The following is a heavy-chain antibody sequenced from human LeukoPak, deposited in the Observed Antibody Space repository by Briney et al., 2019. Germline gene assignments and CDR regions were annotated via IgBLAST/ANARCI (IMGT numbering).Heavy chain of an antibody. D-gene: IGHD4-11*01. Sequence: PSETLSLTCTVSGGSISSYYWSWIRQPPGKGLEWVGYIYSSGSTSYNPSIRSRVNISVDTSKNQFSLKLSSVAAADTAVYYCARGSYLDYSNPRAPHYFDYWGQGTLVTVSS. CDR3: ARGSYLDYSNPRAPHYFDY. V-gene: IGHV4-59*12. CDR2: IYSSGST. CDR1: GGSISSYY. J-gene: IGHJ4*02.